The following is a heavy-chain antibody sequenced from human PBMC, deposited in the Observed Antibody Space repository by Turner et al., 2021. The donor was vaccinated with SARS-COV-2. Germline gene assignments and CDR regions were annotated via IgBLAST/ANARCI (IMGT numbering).Heavy chain of an antibody. V-gene: IGHV4-39*01. Sequence: QLQLQASGQGLVRPSEPLAPGCALPGGAISRSRYYWGWIRQPPGKGLEWIGSSYYSGSTYDNPSLKSRVTISVDTSKNPFSLKLTSVTSADTAVYFCARHWEVAAAAYLARFDPWGQGTLFTVSS. CDR1: GGAISRSRYY. CDR2: SYYSGST. J-gene: IGHJ5*02. CDR3: ARHWEVAAAAYLARFDP. D-gene: IGHD6-25*01.